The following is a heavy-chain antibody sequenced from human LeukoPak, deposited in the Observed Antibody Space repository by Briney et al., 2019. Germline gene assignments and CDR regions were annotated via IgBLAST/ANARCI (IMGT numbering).Heavy chain of an antibody. J-gene: IGHJ3*02. V-gene: IGHV4-61*02. CDR1: GGSISSGSYY. D-gene: IGHD3-22*01. Sequence: PSETLSLTXTVSGGSISSGSYYWSWIRQPAGKGLEWIGRIYTSGSTNYNPSLKSRVTISVDTSKNQFSLKLSSVTAADTAVYYCASYYDSSGFDIWGQGTMVTVSS. CDR3: ASYYDSSGFDI. CDR2: IYTSGST.